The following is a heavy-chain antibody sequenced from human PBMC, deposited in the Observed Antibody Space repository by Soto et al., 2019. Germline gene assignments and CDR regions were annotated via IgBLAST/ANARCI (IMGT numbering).Heavy chain of an antibody. D-gene: IGHD3-10*01. J-gene: IGHJ5*02. CDR1: GFIFSGSA. CDR3: TRPHGVGGSFWFDP. V-gene: IGHV3-73*01. CDR2: IRSKANSYAT. Sequence: EVPLVESGGGLVQPGGSLKLSCAASGFIFSGSAMHWVRQASGKGLEWVGRIRSKANSYATAYAASVKGRFTISRDDSKNTAYLQMNSLKTEDTAVYYCTRPHGVGGSFWFDPWGQGTLVTVSS.